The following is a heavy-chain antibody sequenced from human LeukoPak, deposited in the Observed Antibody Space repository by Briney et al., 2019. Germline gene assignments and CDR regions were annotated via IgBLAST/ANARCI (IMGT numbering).Heavy chain of an antibody. V-gene: IGHV4-59*01. D-gene: IGHD6-19*01. CDR2: IYYSGST. Sequence: SETLSLTCTVSGGSISSYYWSWIRQPPGKELEWIGYIYYSGSTNYNPSLKSRVTISVDTSKNQFSLKLSSVTAADTAVYYCASQSGYSSGWTAWGAFDIWGQGTMVTVSS. CDR1: GGSISSYY. CDR3: ASQSGYSSGWTAWGAFDI. J-gene: IGHJ3*02.